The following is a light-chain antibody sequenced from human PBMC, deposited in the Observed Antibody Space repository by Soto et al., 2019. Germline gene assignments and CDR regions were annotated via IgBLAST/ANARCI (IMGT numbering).Light chain of an antibody. CDR1: SSNIGSNY. Sequence: QSVLTQPPSASGTPGQRVTIPCSGSSSNIGSNYVYWHQQLPGMAPKLLIYKNNQRPSGVPDRFSGSKSGTSASLAISGLRSEDEADYYCATWDDSPSGPIFGGGTKLTVL. CDR3: ATWDDSPSGPI. CDR2: KNN. V-gene: IGLV1-47*01. J-gene: IGLJ2*01.